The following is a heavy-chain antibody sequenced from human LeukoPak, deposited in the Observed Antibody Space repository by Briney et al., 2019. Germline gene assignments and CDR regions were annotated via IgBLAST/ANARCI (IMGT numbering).Heavy chain of an antibody. CDR2: ISAYNGNT. J-gene: IGHJ6*02. CDR1: GYTFTSYG. D-gene: IGHD1-1*01. Sequence: GASVKVSCKASGYTFTSYGISWVRQAPGQGLEWMGWISAYNGNTNYAQKLQGRVTMTTDTSTSTAYMELRSLRSDDTAVYYCASSPPGIDYYYGMDVWGQGTLVTVSS. V-gene: IGHV1-18*01. CDR3: ASSPPGIDYYYGMDV.